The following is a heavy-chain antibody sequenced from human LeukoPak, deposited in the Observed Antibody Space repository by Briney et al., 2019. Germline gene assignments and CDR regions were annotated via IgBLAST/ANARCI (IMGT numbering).Heavy chain of an antibody. CDR3: ARVPRGYCSGGSCYTPGYFQH. Sequence: ASVKVSCKASGYTFTGYYMHWVRQAPGQGLEWMGWINPNSGGTNYAQKFQGRVTMTRDTSISTAYMELSRLGSDDTAVYYCARVPRGYCSGGSCYTPGYFQHWGQGTLVTVSS. CDR1: GYTFTGYY. D-gene: IGHD2-15*01. V-gene: IGHV1-2*02. J-gene: IGHJ1*01. CDR2: INPNSGGT.